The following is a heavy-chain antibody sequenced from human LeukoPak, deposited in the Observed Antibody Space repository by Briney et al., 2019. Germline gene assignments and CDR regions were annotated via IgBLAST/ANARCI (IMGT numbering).Heavy chain of an antibody. Sequence: PSETLSLTCTVSGGSITDYYWSWIRQAPGKGLDWIGSIDCSGSNNYYPSVRSRVTLSVDTSKNQFSLRLTSVTAADTAVYFCASFPSFGGAFDIWGQGTMVTVSS. CDR2: IDCSGSN. V-gene: IGHV4-59*01. J-gene: IGHJ3*02. D-gene: IGHD3-3*01. CDR1: GGSITDYY. CDR3: ASFPSFGGAFDI.